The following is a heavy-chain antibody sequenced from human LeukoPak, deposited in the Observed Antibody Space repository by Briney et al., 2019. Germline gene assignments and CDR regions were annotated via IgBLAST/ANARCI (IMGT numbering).Heavy chain of an antibody. J-gene: IGHJ4*02. CDR2: INWNGGST. CDR1: GFTFDDYG. CDR3: AREMARGYYGSGSYYNVPDY. D-gene: IGHD3-10*01. V-gene: IGHV3-20*04. Sequence: GXSLRLSCAASGFTFDDYGMSWVRQAPGKGVEWVSGINWNGGSTVYADSVKGRFTISRDNDKNSLYMQMNSLRDEDTALYYCAREMARGYYGSGSYYNVPDYWGQGTLVTVSS.